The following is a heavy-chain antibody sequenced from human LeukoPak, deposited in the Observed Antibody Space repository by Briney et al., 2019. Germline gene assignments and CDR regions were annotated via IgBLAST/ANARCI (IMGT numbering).Heavy chain of an antibody. V-gene: IGHV3-11*01. CDR1: GFISSDYY. Sequence: GGFLRLSCASSGFISSDYYMSWIRQVPGKGLEWISYISSSGDVIYSVDSVKGRFTIPRDNAKSLLYLQMNSLRADDTAVYFCAAEVSSKVFDYRGQGTLVTVSS. CDR3: AAEVSSKVFDY. CDR2: ISSSGDVI. J-gene: IGHJ4*02.